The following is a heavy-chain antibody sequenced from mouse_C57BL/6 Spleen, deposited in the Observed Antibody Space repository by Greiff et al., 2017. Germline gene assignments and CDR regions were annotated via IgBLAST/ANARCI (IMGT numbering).Heavy chain of an antibody. V-gene: IGHV5-9-1*02. CDR1: GFTFSSYA. CDR3: TRDLPTYGSYWYFAV. CDR2: ISSGGDYI. D-gene: IGHD1-1*01. Sequence: EVKVVESGEGLVKPGGSLKLSCAASGFTFSSYAMSWVRQTPEQRLEWVAYISSGGDYIYYADTVKGPFPISRDNARNTLYLQMSSLKSEDTAMDYCTRDLPTYGSYWYFAVWGTGTTVTVSS. J-gene: IGHJ1*03.